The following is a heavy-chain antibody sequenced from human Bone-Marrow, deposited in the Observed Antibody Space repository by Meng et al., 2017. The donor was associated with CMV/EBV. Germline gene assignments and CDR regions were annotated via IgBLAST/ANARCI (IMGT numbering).Heavy chain of an antibody. V-gene: IGHV3-30*02. D-gene: IGHD5-18*01. CDR1: GFTFSSYG. Sequence: GESLKISCAASGFTFSSYGMHWVRQAPGKGLEWVAFIRYDGSNKYYADSVKGRFTISRDNSKNTLYLQMNSLRAEDTAVYYCAKARFRIQLLDVWGEGTTVTFSS. CDR2: IRYDGSNK. CDR3: AKARFRIQLLDV. J-gene: IGHJ6*04.